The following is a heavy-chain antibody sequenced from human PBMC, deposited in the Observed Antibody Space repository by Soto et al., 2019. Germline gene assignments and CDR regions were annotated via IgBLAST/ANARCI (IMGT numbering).Heavy chain of an antibody. D-gene: IGHD5-18*01. Sequence: PSGSLRLSCAASGFTFSSYSMNWVRQAPGKGLEWVSSISSSSSYIYYADSVKGRFTISRDNAKNSLYLQMNSLRAEDTAVYYCASDRGYSYGSHFDYWGQGTLVTVSS. CDR3: ASDRGYSYGSHFDY. CDR2: ISSSSSYI. CDR1: GFTFSSYS. J-gene: IGHJ4*02. V-gene: IGHV3-21*01.